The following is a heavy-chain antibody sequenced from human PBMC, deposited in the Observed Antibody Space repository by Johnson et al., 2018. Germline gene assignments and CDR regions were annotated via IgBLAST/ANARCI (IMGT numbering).Heavy chain of an antibody. CDR2: IRSKADGGTT. J-gene: IGHJ6*03. D-gene: IGHD3-10*01. V-gene: IGHV3-49*04. CDR3: TRASCNMVRGVKYYYYYMDV. Sequence: VQLVESGGGLVQPGGSLRLSCAASGFTFSSYAMSWVRQAPGKGLEWVGFIRSKADGGTTEYAASVKGRFTIPRYDSKSIAYLQMNSLKTEDTAVYYCTRASCNMVRGVKYYYYYMDVWGKGTTVTVSS. CDR1: GFTFSSYA.